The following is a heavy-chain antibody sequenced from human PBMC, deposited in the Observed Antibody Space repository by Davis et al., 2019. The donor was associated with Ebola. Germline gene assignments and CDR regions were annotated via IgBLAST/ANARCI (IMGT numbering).Heavy chain of an antibody. J-gene: IGHJ4*02. CDR3: ASRPADTFYYGVFDY. CDR2: IKQDGSEK. V-gene: IGHV3-7*03. CDR1: GFIFSSHW. Sequence: PGGSLRLSCAASGFIFSSHWMTWXRQSPXYLLSLFPIIKQDGSEKYYVDSVKGRFTISRDNAKNSLYLQMNSLRGEDTAVYYCASRPADTFYYGVFDYWGQGALVTVSS. D-gene: IGHD3-3*01.